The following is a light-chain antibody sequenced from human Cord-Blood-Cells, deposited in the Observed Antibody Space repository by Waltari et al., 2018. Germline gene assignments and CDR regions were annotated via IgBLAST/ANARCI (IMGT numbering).Light chain of an antibody. Sequence: EIVLTQTPGTLSLSPGERATLPCRPSQSVSSSYLAWYQQKTGQAPRLLIYGASSRATGIPDRFSGSGSGTDFTLTISRLEPEDFAVYYCQQYGSSPLTFGGGTKVEIK. CDR2: GAS. V-gene: IGKV3-20*01. CDR1: QSVSSSY. J-gene: IGKJ4*01. CDR3: QQYGSSPLT.